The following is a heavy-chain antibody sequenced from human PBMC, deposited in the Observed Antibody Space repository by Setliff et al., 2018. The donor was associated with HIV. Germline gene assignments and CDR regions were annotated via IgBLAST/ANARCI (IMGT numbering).Heavy chain of an antibody. CDR3: ATDRPQTGMNMVRGRLTDPARYPLDY. V-gene: IGHV1-18*01. CDR2: ISLYNDDT. CDR1: GYTFTSFG. Sequence: ASVKVSCKASGYTFTSFGLSWVRQAPGQGLEWMAWISLYNDDTNLDPRFRGRVTLTTDTSTRTAYMELTSLTSDDTAVYYCATDRPQTGMNMVRGRLTDPARYPLDYWGQGTLVTVSS. D-gene: IGHD3-10*01. J-gene: IGHJ4*02.